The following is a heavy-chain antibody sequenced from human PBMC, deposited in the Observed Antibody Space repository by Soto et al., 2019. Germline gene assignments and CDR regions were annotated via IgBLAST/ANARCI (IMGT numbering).Heavy chain of an antibody. CDR3: ARDRDRLQLGGNYYYIMDV. D-gene: IGHD4-4*01. Sequence: QVQLVQSGAEVKKPGSSVTLSCKASGGTFRSSTISWVRQAPGQGLEWMGGIIPIFPTPDYAQKFQDRVTITADESSSTAYMGLSSLTSEDTAVYYCARDRDRLQLGGNYYYIMDVWGQGTTVTVSS. CDR2: IIPIFPTP. J-gene: IGHJ6*02. V-gene: IGHV1-69*12. CDR1: GGTFRSST.